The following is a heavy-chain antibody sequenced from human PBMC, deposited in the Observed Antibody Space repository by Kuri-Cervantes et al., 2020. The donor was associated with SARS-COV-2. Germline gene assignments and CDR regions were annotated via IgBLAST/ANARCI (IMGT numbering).Heavy chain of an antibody. CDR3: ATGPAAIVGGWFDP. V-gene: IGHV1-24*01. J-gene: IGHJ5*02. D-gene: IGHD2-2*01. Sequence: ASVKVSCKVSGYTLTELSMHWVRQAPGKGLEWMGGFDPEDGETIYAQKFQGRVTMTEDTSTDTAFMELSSLRSEDTAVYYCATGPAAIVGGWFDPWGQGTLVTVSS. CDR2: FDPEDGET. CDR1: GYTLTELS.